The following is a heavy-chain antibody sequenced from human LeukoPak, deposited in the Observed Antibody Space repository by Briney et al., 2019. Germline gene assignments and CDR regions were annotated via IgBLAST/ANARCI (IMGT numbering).Heavy chain of an antibody. J-gene: IGHJ4*02. D-gene: IGHD3-10*01. CDR2: MNPNTGIT. Sequence: GASVKVSRKASGSSFITYDVNWVRQATGQGPEWMGYMNPNTGITDYAQKFQGRVTMTSDTSINTAYMELISRTSEDTAMYYCARELRRDEFWGQGTLVTVSS. CDR3: ARELRRDEF. V-gene: IGHV1-8*01. CDR1: GSSFITYD.